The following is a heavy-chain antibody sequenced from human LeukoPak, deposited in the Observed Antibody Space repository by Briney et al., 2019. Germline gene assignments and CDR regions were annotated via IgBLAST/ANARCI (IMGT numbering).Heavy chain of an antibody. CDR3: ARRRGSGSYYRPYYFDY. CDR2: IYPGDSDT. D-gene: IGHD1-26*01. J-gene: IGHJ4*02. Sequence: GESLKISCKGSGYSFTSYWIGWVRQMPGKGLEWMGIIYPGDSDTRYSPSFQGQVTISADKSISTAYLQWSSLKASDTAMYYCARRRGSGSYYRPYYFDYWGQGTLVTVSS. CDR1: GYSFTSYW. V-gene: IGHV5-51*01.